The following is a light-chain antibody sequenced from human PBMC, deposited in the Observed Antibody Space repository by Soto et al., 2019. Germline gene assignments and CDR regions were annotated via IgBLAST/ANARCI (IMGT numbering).Light chain of an antibody. CDR2: DDS. V-gene: IGLV3-21*02. CDR1: NIGSKS. J-gene: IGLJ1*01. Sequence: SYELAQPPSVSVAPGQTATVTCGGSNIGSKSEHWYQQKPGQAPVLVVYDDSERPSGIPERFSGSNSGNTATLTISRVEADDEADFYCQVWDSSSEHYVFGTGTKVTVL. CDR3: QVWDSSSEHYV.